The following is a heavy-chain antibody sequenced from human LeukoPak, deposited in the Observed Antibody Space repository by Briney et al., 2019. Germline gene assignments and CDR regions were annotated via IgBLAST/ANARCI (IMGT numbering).Heavy chain of an antibody. V-gene: IGHV3-30*02. Sequence: GGSLRLSCAASGFTFSSYGMHWVRQAPGKGPEWVAFIRYDGSNKYYADSVKGRFTISRDNSKNTLYLQMNSLRAEDTAVYYCAKQEGEFEAYYYYYMDVWGKGTTVTISS. CDR3: AKQEGEFEAYYYYYMDV. CDR2: IRYDGSNK. CDR1: GFTFSSYG. J-gene: IGHJ6*03. D-gene: IGHD3-16*01.